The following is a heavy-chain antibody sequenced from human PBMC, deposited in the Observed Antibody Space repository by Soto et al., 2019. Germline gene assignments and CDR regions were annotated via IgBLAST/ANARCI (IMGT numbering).Heavy chain of an antibody. J-gene: IGHJ4*02. CDR3: ARGSVSYGYDFDY. CDR1: GFTLSNNY. CDR2: IYSGGTT. D-gene: IGHD5-18*01. V-gene: IGHV3-53*01. Sequence: GGSLRLSCAASGFTLSNNYMSWVRQAPEKGLEWVSVIYSGGTTYYADSVKGRFTISRDNSQNTLYLQMNSLRAEDTAVYYCARGSVSYGYDFDYWEQGTMVTVSS.